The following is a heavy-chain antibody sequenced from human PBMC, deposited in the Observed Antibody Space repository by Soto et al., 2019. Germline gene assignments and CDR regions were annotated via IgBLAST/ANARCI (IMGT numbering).Heavy chain of an antibody. CDR2: ISYDGKVQ. V-gene: IGHV3-30*18. D-gene: IGHD3-10*01. CDR3: AKETQFYVSGSTDY. J-gene: IGHJ4*02. CDR1: GFIFSNYG. Sequence: GGSLXLSCAASGFIFSNYGMHWVRQAPGKGLEWVAVISYDGKVQYYADSVKGRFTVSRDNSKNTLNLQMNSLKTEDTAVYFCAKETQFYVSGSTDYWGQGTLVTVSS.